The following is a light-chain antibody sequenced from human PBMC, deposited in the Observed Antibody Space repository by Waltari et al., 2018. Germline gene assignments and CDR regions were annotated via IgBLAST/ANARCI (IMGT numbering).Light chain of an antibody. CDR2: GAS. CDR1: QSVSSSS. CDR3: QHYGTSPEVT. V-gene: IGKV3-20*01. Sequence: EIVLTQSPGTLSLSPGERATLSCRASQSVSSSSLAWYQQKPGQAPRLVIYGASSRATGIPDRFSGSGSWTDFTPTISRLEPEDVAVYYCQHYGTSPEVTFGGGTKVEIK. J-gene: IGKJ4*01.